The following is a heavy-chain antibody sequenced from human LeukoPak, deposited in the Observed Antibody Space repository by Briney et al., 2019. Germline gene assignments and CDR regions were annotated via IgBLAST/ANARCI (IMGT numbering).Heavy chain of an antibody. Sequence: SETLSLTCTVSGGSIISYYWSWIRQPPGKGLEWIGYIYYSGRTKYNPSLKSRITISVDTSKNQFSLKLSSVTAADTAVYYCARDNGDYGGHFDYWGQGTLVTVSS. J-gene: IGHJ4*02. CDR1: GGSIISYY. V-gene: IGHV4-59*12. D-gene: IGHD4-23*01. CDR2: IYYSGRT. CDR3: ARDNGDYGGHFDY.